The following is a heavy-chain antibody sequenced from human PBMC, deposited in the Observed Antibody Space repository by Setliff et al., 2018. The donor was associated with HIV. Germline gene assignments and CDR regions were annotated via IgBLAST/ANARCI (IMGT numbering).Heavy chain of an antibody. Sequence: GGSLRLSCAASGFSFRNYAMHWVRQAPGKGLEWVAIISFDGSSKYYADSVKGRFTISRDNSNNTLYLRMNSLRVEDTAVYYCARDHRWFLQGANSGVDHWGQGTLVTVSS. D-gene: IGHD3-22*01. CDR2: ISFDGSSK. J-gene: IGHJ4*02. CDR1: GFSFRNYA. V-gene: IGHV3-30*04. CDR3: ARDHRWFLQGANSGVDH.